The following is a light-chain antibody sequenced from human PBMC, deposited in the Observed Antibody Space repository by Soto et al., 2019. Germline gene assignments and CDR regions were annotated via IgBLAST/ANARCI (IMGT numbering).Light chain of an antibody. Sequence: EIVLTQSPGTLSLSPGERATLSCRASQSIASSYLAWYQQKPGQPPRLLLYRTFNRATGIPDRFSGSGSGTDFTLTISRLEPEDFAVYYCQQRSNWPPTLTFGGGTKVEIK. CDR1: QSIASSY. J-gene: IGKJ4*01. V-gene: IGKV3D-20*02. CDR3: QQRSNWPPTLT. CDR2: RTF.